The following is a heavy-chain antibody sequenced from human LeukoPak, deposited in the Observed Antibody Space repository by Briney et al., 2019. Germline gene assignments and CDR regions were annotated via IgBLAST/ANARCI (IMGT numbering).Heavy chain of an antibody. CDR1: GGSISSYY. J-gene: IGHJ4*02. CDR3: ARVWGSSLFLFDY. CDR2: IYYSGST. D-gene: IGHD3-16*01. V-gene: IGHV4-59*01. Sequence: SETPSLTCTVSGGSISSYYWSWIRQPPGKGLEWIGYIYYSGSTNYNPPLKSRVTISVDTSKNQFSLKLSSVTAADTAVYCCARVWGSSLFLFDYWGQGTLVTVSS.